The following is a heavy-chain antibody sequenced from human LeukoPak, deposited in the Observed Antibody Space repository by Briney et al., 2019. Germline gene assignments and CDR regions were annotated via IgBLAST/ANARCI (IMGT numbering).Heavy chain of an antibody. J-gene: IGHJ1*01. V-gene: IGHV3-7*05. D-gene: IGHD1-14*01. CDR2: IKQDGSDK. Sequence: GASLRLSCVASEFTHKYMSWVRQAPGKGLEWVANIKQDGSDKNYVDSVKGRFTISRDNTKNSVYLEMNSLKVEDMAVYYCAREFSWSGRDIWGQGTLVAVSS. CDR1: EFTHKY. CDR3: AREFSWSGRDI.